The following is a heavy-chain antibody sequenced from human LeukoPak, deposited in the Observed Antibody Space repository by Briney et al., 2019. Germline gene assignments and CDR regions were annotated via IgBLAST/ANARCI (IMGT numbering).Heavy chain of an antibody. J-gene: IGHJ4*02. V-gene: IGHV3-23*01. CDR1: GFTFSSYA. CDR2: ISGSGGST. D-gene: IGHD5-24*01. CDR3: ARDPPYGYNYQAARGYFDY. Sequence: GGSLRLSCAASGFTFSSYAMSWVRQAPGKGLEWVSAISGSGGSTYYADSVKGRFTISRDNSKNTLYLQMNSLRAEDTAVYYCARDPPYGYNYQAARGYFDYWGQGTLVTVSS.